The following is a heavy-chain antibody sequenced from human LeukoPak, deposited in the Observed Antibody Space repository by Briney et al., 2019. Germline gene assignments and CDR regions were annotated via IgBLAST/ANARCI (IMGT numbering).Heavy chain of an antibody. V-gene: IGHV3-23*01. Sequence: QAGGSLRLSCAASGFTFSSYAMSWVRQAPGKGLEWVSAISGSGGSTYYADSVKGRFTISRDNAKNSLYLQMNSLRAEDTAVYYCAREGNPDYFDYWGQGTLVTVSS. CDR3: AREGNPDYFDY. D-gene: IGHD4-23*01. CDR2: ISGSGGST. J-gene: IGHJ4*02. CDR1: GFTFSSYA.